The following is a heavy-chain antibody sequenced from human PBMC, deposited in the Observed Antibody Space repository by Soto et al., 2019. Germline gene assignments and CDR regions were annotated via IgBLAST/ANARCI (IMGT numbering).Heavy chain of an antibody. Sequence: QVQLQESGPGLVKPSGTLSLTCAVSGGSISSGTWWSWVRQPPGRGLEWIGEIYHSGSPNYNPSLKDRVTMSVDKSKNLFSLRLSAVTAADSALYYCARRVPAAPNWFDPWGQGTLVTVSS. V-gene: IGHV4-4*02. D-gene: IGHD2-2*01. CDR2: IYHSGSP. J-gene: IGHJ5*02. CDR1: GGSISSGTW. CDR3: ARRVPAAPNWFDP.